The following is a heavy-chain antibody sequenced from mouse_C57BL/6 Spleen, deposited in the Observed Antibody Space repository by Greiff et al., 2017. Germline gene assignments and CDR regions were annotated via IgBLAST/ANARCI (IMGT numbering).Heavy chain of an antibody. J-gene: IGHJ3*01. V-gene: IGHV1-36*01. D-gene: IGHD1-1*01. Sequence: VQLQQSGPVLVKPGPSVKISCKASGFTFTDYYMHWVKQSHGKSLEWIGLVYPYNGGTSYNQKFKGKATLTVDTSSSTAYMELNSLTSDDSAVYYCASSGYYYGSSYGAWFAYWGQGTLVTVSA. CDR2: VYPYNGGT. CDR3: ASSGYYYGSSYGAWFAY. CDR1: GFTFTDYY.